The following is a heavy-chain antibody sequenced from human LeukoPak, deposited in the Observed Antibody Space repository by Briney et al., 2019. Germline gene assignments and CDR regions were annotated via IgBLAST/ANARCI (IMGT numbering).Heavy chain of an antibody. V-gene: IGHV3-23*01. Sequence: GGSLRLSCAASGFTFSSYGMSWVRQAPGKGLEWVSAISGSGGSTYYADSVKGRFTISRDNSKNTLYLQMNSLRAEDTAVYYCAKVGSFDCSSTSCQYYYYYYYMDVWGKGTTVTISS. CDR1: GFTFSSYG. CDR2: ISGSGGST. D-gene: IGHD2-2*01. CDR3: AKVGSFDCSSTSCQYYYYYYYMDV. J-gene: IGHJ6*03.